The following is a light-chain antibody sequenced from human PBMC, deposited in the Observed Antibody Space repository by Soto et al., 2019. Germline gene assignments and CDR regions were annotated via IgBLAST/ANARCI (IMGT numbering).Light chain of an antibody. CDR3: QQYGRSPPT. CDR1: QSVRSNS. V-gene: IGKV3-20*01. CDR2: GAS. J-gene: IGKJ4*01. Sequence: EIVLTQSPGTLSLSPGERATLSCRASQSVRSNSLALYQQKPGQAPRLLIYGASTRATGIPDRFSGSGSGTDFTLTITRLEPEDFAVFYCQQYGRSPPTFGGGTNMEIK.